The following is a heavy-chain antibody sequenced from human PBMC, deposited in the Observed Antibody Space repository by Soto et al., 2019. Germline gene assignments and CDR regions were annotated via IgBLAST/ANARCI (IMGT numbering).Heavy chain of an antibody. CDR3: ARLRGSPGGETDY. V-gene: IGHV4-39*01. CDR2: IYYSGST. CDR1: GGSISSSSYY. Sequence: SETLSLTCTVSGGSISSSSYYWGWIRQPPGKGLEWIGSIYYSGSTYYNPSLKSRVTISIDTSKNQFSLKLSSVTAADTAVYYCARLRGSPGGETDYWGQGTLVTVSS. J-gene: IGHJ4*02. D-gene: IGHD6-13*01.